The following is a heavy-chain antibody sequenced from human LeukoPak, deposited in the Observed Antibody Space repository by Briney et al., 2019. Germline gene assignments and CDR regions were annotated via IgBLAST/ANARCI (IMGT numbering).Heavy chain of an antibody. CDR3: TREGYSFERN. V-gene: IGHV3-15*04. D-gene: IGHD5-18*01. J-gene: IGHJ4*02. CDR2: IAKKSDGEAT. Sequence: GGSLRLSCAASGFTFSDAWMAWVRQTPGKGLEWLGRIAKKSDGEATDYAAPVKGRFFISRDDSRGILFLQMNVLKTEDTGVYFCTREGYSFERNWGQGTLVTFSS. CDR1: GFTFSDAW.